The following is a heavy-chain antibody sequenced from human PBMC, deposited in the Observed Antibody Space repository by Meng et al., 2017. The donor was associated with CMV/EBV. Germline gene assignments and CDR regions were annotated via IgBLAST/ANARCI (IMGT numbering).Heavy chain of an antibody. Sequence: SVKVSCKASGGTFSSYAISWVRQAPGQGLEWMGGIIPIFGTANYAQKFQGRVTITTDESTSTAYMELSSLRSEDTAVYYCARDYDFWSGDSQDRYYYYGMDVWGQGTTVTVSS. V-gene: IGHV1-69*05. J-gene: IGHJ6*02. CDR1: GGTFSSYA. CDR2: IIPIFGTA. CDR3: ARDYDFWSGDSQDRYYYYGMDV. D-gene: IGHD3-3*01.